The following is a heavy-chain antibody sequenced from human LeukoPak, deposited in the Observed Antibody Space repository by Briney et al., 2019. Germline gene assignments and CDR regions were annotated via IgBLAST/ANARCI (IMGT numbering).Heavy chain of an antibody. J-gene: IGHJ4*02. D-gene: IGHD5-12*01. V-gene: IGHV3-9*01. Sequence: PGGSLRLSCAASGFTFSSYGMHWVRQAPGKGLEWVSGISWNSGSIGYADSVKGRFTISRDNAKNSLYLQMNSLRAEDTALYYCAKDLFVVDIVATTNAFDYWGQGTLVTVSS. CDR3: AKDLFVVDIVATTNAFDY. CDR2: ISWNSGSI. CDR1: GFTFSSYG.